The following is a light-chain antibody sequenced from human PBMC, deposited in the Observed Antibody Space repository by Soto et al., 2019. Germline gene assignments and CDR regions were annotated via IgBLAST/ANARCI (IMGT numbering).Light chain of an antibody. V-gene: IGKV4-1*01. CDR2: WAS. Sequence: DIVMTQSPDSLAVSLGERATINCKSSQSILYISNNKNYLAWYQQKPGQPPKLLIYWASTRESGVPDRFSGSGSGTDFTLTISSLQAEDVAVSYCQQYYSTPRTFGQETKVEIK. J-gene: IGKJ1*01. CDR3: QQYYSTPRT. CDR1: QSILYISNNKNY.